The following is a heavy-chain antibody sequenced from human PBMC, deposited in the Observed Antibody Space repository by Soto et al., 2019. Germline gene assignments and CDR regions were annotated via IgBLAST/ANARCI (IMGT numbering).Heavy chain of an antibody. CDR2: INAGNGNT. V-gene: IGHV1-3*01. J-gene: IGHJ6*02. CDR3: AREKSYGMDV. Sequence: GASVKVSCKASGYTFTSYAMHWVRQAPGQRLEWMGWINAGNGNTGYAQKFQGRVTMTRNTSISTAYMELSSLRSEDTAVYYCAREKSYGMDVWGQGTTVTVSS. CDR1: GYTFTSYA.